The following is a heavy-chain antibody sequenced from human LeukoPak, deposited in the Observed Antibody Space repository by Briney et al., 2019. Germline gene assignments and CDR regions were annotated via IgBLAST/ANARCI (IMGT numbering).Heavy chain of an antibody. CDR3: AKASGKEIWFGELVPFDY. J-gene: IGHJ4*02. Sequence: SGGSLRLSCAASGFTFSSYGMHWVRQAPGKGLEWVAFIRYDGSNKYYADSVKGRFTISRDNSKNTLYLQMNSLRAEDTAVYYCAKASGKEIWFGELVPFDYWGQGTLVTVSS. V-gene: IGHV3-30*02. CDR1: GFTFSSYG. CDR2: IRYDGSNK. D-gene: IGHD3-10*01.